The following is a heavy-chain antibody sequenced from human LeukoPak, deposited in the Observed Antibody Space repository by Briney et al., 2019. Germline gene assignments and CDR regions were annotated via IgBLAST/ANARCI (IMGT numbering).Heavy chain of an antibody. CDR1: GFTFVDSA. D-gene: IGHD3-10*01. Sequence: PGGCLRLSFSASGFTFVDSAGDSVRQAPGKGLGWVSGISWNSSRIGYADVVKCRVTISRDNAQNSLYLQMNSLRAEDTAWYCCAKGASEILWFGELSRWGQGTLVTVSS. V-gene: IGHV3-9*01. J-gene: IGHJ4*02. CDR2: ISWNSSRI. CDR3: AKGASEILWFGELSR.